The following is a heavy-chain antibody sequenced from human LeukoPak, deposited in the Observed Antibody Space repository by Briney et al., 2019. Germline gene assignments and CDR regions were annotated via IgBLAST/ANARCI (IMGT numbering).Heavy chain of an antibody. V-gene: IGHV1-18*01. CDR2: ISAYNGNT. D-gene: IGHD3-22*01. CDR3: AREGIITSYYYYMDV. Sequence: ASVKVSCKASGYTFTSYGISWVRQAPGQGLEGVGWISAYNGNTNYAQKLQGRVTMTADTSTSTAYMELRSLRSDDTAVYYCAREGIITSYYYYMDVWGKGTTVTVSS. CDR1: GYTFTSYG. J-gene: IGHJ6*03.